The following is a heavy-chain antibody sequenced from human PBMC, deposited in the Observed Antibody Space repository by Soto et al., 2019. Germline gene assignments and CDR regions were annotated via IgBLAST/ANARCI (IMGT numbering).Heavy chain of an antibody. CDR1: GFSFGSYA. CDR2: ISGSDGKT. CDR3: ARWSYLDY. D-gene: IGHD3-3*01. J-gene: IGHJ4*02. V-gene: IGHV3-23*01. Sequence: DVQLWESGGGLVQPGGSLRLSCAASGFSFGSYALSWVRQAPGKGLEGVSTISGSDGKTFYADYVKGRFSISRDTSQSTLYLQMNSLRADDTAMYYCARWSYLDYWGQGTRVTVSS.